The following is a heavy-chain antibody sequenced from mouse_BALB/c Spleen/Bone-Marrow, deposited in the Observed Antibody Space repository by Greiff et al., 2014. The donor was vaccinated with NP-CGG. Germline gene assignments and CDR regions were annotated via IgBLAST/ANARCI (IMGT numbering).Heavy chain of an antibody. CDR3: TRDYGNYAWFAY. CDR2: ISSGGLYT. V-gene: IGHV5-6-4*01. CDR1: GFTFSSYT. J-gene: IGHJ3*01. D-gene: IGHD2-1*01. Sequence: DVMLVESGGGLVKPGGSLKLSCAASGFTFSSYTMSWVRQTPEKRLEWVATISSGGLYTYYPDSVKGRFTISRDNAKNTLYLQMSSLKSEDTAMYYCTRDYGNYAWFAYWGQGTLVTVSA.